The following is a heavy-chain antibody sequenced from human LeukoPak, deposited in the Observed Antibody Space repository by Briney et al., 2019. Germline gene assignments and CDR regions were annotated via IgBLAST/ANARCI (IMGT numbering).Heavy chain of an antibody. CDR3: ARKGMGMDV. CDR2: IDGDGSTT. D-gene: IGHD6-13*01. Sequence: GGSLRLSCAASGFTFRSYWMYWVRQAPGKGLVWVSRIDGDGSTTTYADSVKGRFTVSRDNAKNTLYLYMSSLRAEDTAVYYCARKGMGMDVWGQGTTVTVSS. V-gene: IGHV3-74*01. CDR1: GFTFRSYW. J-gene: IGHJ6*02.